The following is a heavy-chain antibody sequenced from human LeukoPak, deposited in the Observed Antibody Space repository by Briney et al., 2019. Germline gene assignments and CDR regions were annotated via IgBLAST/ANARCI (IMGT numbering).Heavy chain of an antibody. Sequence: QPGGSLRLSCAASGFTFSNYWMHWVRQAPGKGLVWVSRINYDGTTTGYADSVKGRFTVSRDNAKNTLYLQMNSLRAEDTAVYYCTRVMYSGASYHLTWFDYWGQGTLVTVSS. V-gene: IGHV3-74*01. CDR3: TRVMYSGASYHLTWFDY. D-gene: IGHD1-26*01. J-gene: IGHJ4*02. CDR2: INYDGTTT. CDR1: GFTFSNYW.